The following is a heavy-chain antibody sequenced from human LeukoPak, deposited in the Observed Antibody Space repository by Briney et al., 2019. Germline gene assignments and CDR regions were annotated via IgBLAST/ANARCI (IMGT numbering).Heavy chain of an antibody. Sequence: PGGSLRLSCVASGFTFSTYSMNWVRQAPGKGLEWVSYISDTSYTIYYADSVKGRFTISRDNAKNSLYLQMSRLRDEDAAVDYCARAFLGGDYWGQGTLVTVSS. D-gene: IGHD3-3*02. J-gene: IGHJ4*02. CDR1: GFTFSTYS. CDR2: ISDTSYTI. CDR3: ARAFLGGDY. V-gene: IGHV3-48*02.